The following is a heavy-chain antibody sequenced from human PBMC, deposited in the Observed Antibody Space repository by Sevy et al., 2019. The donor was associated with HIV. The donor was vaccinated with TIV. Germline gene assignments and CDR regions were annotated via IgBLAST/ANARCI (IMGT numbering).Heavy chain of an antibody. D-gene: IGHD2-21*02. CDR3: ARGPHIVVVTAIPTHFDY. CDR2: IWYDGSNK. V-gene: IGHV3-33*01. Sequence: GGSLRLSCAASGFTFSNYGMHWVRQAPGKGLEWVAVIWYDGSNKYYADSVKGRFTISRDNSKNTLYLQMNSLRAEDTAVYYCARGPHIVVVTAIPTHFDYWGQGTLVTVSS. CDR1: GFTFSNYG. J-gene: IGHJ4*02.